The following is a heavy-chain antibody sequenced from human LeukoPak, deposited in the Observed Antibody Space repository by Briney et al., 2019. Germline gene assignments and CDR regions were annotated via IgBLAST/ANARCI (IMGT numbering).Heavy chain of an antibody. CDR3: ARLGALTTVTSYYYYGMDV. CDR2: IYPGDSDT. J-gene: IGHJ6*02. Sequence: GESLKISCKGSGYSFTSYWIGWVRQMPGKGLEWMGIIYPGDSDTRYSPSFQGQVTISADKSISTAYLQWSSLKASDTAMYYCARLGALTTVTSYYYYGMDVWGQGTTVTVSS. D-gene: IGHD4-17*01. CDR1: GYSFTSYW. V-gene: IGHV5-51*01.